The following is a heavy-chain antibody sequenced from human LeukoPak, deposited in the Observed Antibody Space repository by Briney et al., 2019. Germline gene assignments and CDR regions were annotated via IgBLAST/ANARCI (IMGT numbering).Heavy chain of an antibody. D-gene: IGHD3-22*01. CDR3: ARPDYNVSSGYSPGAFDT. V-gene: IGHV5-51*01. J-gene: IGHJ3*02. CDR2: IYPGDSDT. Sequence: GESLKISCKGSGYSFTSYWIGWVRQMPGKGLEWMGIIYPGDSDTRYSPSFQGQVTISADKSISTAYLQWSSLKASATAMYYCARPDYNVSSGYSPGAFDTWGKGTMFTVSS. CDR1: GYSFTSYW.